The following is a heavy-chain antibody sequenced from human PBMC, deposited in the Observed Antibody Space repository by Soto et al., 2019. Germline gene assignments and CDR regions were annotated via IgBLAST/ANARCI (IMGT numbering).Heavy chain of an antibody. CDR2: ISSSSSYI. J-gene: IGHJ4*02. CDR3: ARDEGYSYGYQVAVDY. D-gene: IGHD5-18*01. V-gene: IGHV3-21*01. CDR1: GFTFSSYS. Sequence: GGSLRLSCAASGFTFSSYSMNWVRQAPGKGLEWVSSISSSSSYIYYADSVKGRFTISRDNAKNSLYLQMNSLRAEDTAVYYCARDEGYSYGYQVAVDYWGQGTLVTVSS.